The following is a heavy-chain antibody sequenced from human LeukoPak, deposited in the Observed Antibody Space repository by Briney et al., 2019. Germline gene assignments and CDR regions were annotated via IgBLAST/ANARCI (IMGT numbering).Heavy chain of an antibody. CDR2: ISWNSGSI. J-gene: IGHJ4*02. V-gene: IGHV3-9*01. Sequence: GGSLRLSCAASGFTFDDYAMHWVRQAPGKGLEWVSGISWNSGSIGYADSVKGRFTISRDNAKNSLYLQMNSLRAEDTAVYYCAKERYSSSSLFAVTPFDYWGQGTRITVSS. D-gene: IGHD6-13*01. CDR1: GFTFDDYA. CDR3: AKERYSSSSLFAVTPFDY.